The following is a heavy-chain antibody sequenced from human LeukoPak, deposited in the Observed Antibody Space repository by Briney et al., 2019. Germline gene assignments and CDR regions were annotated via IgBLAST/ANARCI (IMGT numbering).Heavy chain of an antibody. CDR1: GGSISSSGYY. D-gene: IGHD1-26*01. J-gene: IGHJ6*03. V-gene: IGHV4-39*02. CDR3: ARESGSYYYYYMDV. Sequence: SETLSLTCTVSGGSISSSGYYWGWIRQPPGKGLEWIASIYYSGSTYYNPSLKSRVTISVDTSKNQLSLKLSSLTAADTAVYYCARESGSYYYYYMDVWGKGTTVTVSS. CDR2: IYYSGST.